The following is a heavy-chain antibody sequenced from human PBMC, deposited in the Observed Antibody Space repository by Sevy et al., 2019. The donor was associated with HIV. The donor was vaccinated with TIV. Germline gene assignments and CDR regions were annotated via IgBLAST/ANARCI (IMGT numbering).Heavy chain of an antibody. Sequence: GGSLRLSCAASGFTFSNYWMNWVRHAPGKGLEWVANIKHGGSVTYCADSVKGGFTLSRDDIKNSLSLQMNSLRAEDTAVYYCARGGPLVDGTLIPWGMDVWGQGTTVTVSS. V-gene: IGHV3-7*01. D-gene: IGHD1-7*01. CDR3: ARGGPLVDGTLIPWGMDV. CDR2: IKHGGSVT. J-gene: IGHJ6*02. CDR1: GFTFSNYW.